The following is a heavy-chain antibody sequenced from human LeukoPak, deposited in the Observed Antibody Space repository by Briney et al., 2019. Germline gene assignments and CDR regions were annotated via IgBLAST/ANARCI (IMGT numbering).Heavy chain of an antibody. D-gene: IGHD2-21*02. Sequence: GGSLRLSCAASGFTFSSYWMSWVRQAPGEGLEWVANIKQDGSEKYYVDSVKGRFTISRDDAKNSLYLQMDFLRAEDTAVYYCGRGSVTELDFRGQGTLVTVSS. CDR2: IKQDGSEK. V-gene: IGHV3-7*01. CDR3: GRGSVTELDF. J-gene: IGHJ4*02. CDR1: GFTFSSYW.